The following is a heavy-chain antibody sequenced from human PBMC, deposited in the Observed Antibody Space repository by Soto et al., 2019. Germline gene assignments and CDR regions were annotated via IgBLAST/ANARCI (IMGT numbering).Heavy chain of an antibody. Sequence: EVQLVESGGGLVQPGGSLRLSCAASGFTFSSYSMNWVRQAPGKGLEWVSYISSSSSTICYADSVKGRFTISRDYAKNSLYLQMISLRAEDSAVYYCARENEVLGSSAFDIWGQGTMVTVST. J-gene: IGHJ3*02. CDR3: ARENEVLGSSAFDI. CDR1: GFTFSSYS. V-gene: IGHV3-48*01. CDR2: ISSSSSTI. D-gene: IGHD3-10*01.